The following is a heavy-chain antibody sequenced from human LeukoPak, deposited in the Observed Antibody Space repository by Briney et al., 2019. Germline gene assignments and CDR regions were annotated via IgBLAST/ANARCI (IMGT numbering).Heavy chain of an antibody. CDR3: ARDHYDSSPLDY. V-gene: IGHV4-34*01. Sequence: RTPETLSLTCAVYGGSFSGYYWSWIRQPPGKGLEWIGEINHSGSTNYNPSLKSRVTISVDTSKNQFSLKLSSVTAADTAVYYCARDHYDSSPLDYWGQGTLVTVSS. J-gene: IGHJ4*02. D-gene: IGHD3-22*01. CDR1: GGSFSGYY. CDR2: INHSGST.